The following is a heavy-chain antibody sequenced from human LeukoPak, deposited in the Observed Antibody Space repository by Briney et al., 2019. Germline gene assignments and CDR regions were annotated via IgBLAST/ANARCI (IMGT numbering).Heavy chain of an antibody. J-gene: IGHJ4*02. CDR3: ARRGDSSDWYY. D-gene: IGHD6-19*01. CDR2: IYPGDSDT. CDR1: GYRFSSYW. V-gene: IGHV5-51*01. Sequence: GESLKISCKGSGYRFSSYWIGWVRQMPGKGLEWMGIIYPGDSDTRYSPSFQGQVTISADKSIRTAYLQWSSLKASDTAMYYCARRGDSSDWYYWGQGTLVTVSS.